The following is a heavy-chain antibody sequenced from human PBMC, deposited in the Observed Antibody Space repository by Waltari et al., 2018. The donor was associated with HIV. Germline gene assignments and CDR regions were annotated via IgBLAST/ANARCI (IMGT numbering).Heavy chain of an antibody. CDR2: IYFSDLT. CDR1: GVSVTSGRSY. Sequence: QVQLQESGPGPVQPSETLSLTCGVSGVSVTSGRSYWRWIRQPPGKGLEYMGHIYFSDLTNYNPSLKSRVTISVDTSKNQVSLRLESVTAADMAIYYCAGDSGTFIADAFDIWGQGTAVTVSS. J-gene: IGHJ3*02. CDR3: AGDSGTFIADAFDI. V-gene: IGHV4-61*01. D-gene: IGHD1-26*01.